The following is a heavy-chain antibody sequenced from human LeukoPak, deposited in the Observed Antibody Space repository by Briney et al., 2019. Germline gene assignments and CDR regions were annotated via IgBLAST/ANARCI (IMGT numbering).Heavy chain of an antibody. CDR3: AKDPTSTMVRMDV. D-gene: IGHD3-10*01. CDR2: IWYDGINK. J-gene: IGHJ6*04. CDR1: GFTFSSYG. V-gene: IGHV3-33*06. Sequence: GGSLRLSCAASGFTFSSYGMHWVRQAPGKGLEWVAVIWYDGINKYYVDSVKGRFTISRDNSKNTLYLQMNSLRAEDTAVYYCAKDPTSTMVRMDVSGKGTTVTVSS.